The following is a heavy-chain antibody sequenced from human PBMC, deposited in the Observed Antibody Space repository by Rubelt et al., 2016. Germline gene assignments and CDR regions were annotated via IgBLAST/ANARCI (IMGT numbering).Heavy chain of an antibody. CDR2: IDPSDSYI. D-gene: IGHD6-13*01. V-gene: IGHV5-10-1*03. J-gene: IGHJ4*02. Sequence: EVQLVQSGAEVKKPGESLRISCKGSGYNFTTYWISWVRQTPGKGLEWMGRIDPSDSYINYSPPFQGHVTISADKSSSTAYLQWSSLKASDTAMYYCGRGNSWYPLWGQGTLVTVSS. CDR1: GYNFTTYW. CDR3: GRGNSWYPL.